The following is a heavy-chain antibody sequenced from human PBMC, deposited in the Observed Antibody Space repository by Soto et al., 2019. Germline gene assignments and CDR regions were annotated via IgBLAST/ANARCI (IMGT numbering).Heavy chain of an antibody. V-gene: IGHV3-33*01. CDR2: IWYDGSNK. J-gene: IGHJ4*02. CDR3: VRDLTSYVSGNAAIDY. CDR1: GFTFSNTA. Sequence: PGGSLRLSCAASGFTFSNTAMHWVRQAPGKGLEWVSVIWYDGSNKYYRDSVKGRFTISRDNSKNILYLQMNSLVDEDTAVYYCVRDLTSYVSGNAAIDYWGQGTLVTVSS. D-gene: IGHD3-10*01.